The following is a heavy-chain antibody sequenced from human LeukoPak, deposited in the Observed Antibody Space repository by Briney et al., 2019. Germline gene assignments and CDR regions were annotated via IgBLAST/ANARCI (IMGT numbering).Heavy chain of an antibody. V-gene: IGHV3-74*01. CDR1: EFTFSRYS. CDR2: VNSDGSGT. J-gene: IGHJ4*02. CDR3: ARDLYI. Sequence: GGSLRLSCAASEFTFSRYSMHWVRQAPGKGLVWVSHVNSDGSGTDYADSVRGRFTISRDNDRNTPYLQMSFLRVEDTAFYYCARDLYIGGQGTLVTVSS.